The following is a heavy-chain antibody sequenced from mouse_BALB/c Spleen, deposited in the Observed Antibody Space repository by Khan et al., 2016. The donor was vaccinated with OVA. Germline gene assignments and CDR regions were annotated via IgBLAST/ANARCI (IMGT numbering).Heavy chain of an antibody. V-gene: IGHV9-1*02. CDR2: ISTYTGQP. J-gene: IGHJ2*01. CDR3: ARSRGNYLLDH. CDR1: RYTFTDYG. D-gene: IGHD2-1*01. Sequence: QIQLVQSGPELKKPGETVKISCKASRYTFTDYGMNWVKQAPGKGLKWMGWISTYTGQPTYADDFKGRFAFSLETSATTVFLQINNLKNEDMATXCCARSRGNYLLDHWGQGSTLTVSS.